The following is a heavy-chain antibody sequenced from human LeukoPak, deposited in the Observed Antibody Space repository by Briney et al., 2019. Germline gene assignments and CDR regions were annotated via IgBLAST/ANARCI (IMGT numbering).Heavy chain of an antibody. Sequence: GGSLRLSCAGSGFTFSSNAMSWVRQAPGKGLEWVSSISDSGDFTYYADSVKGRFTISRDNSKNTLFVQMSSLRAEDTAVYYSAKGSRQFSSDKAGPIDYWGQGTLVTVSS. J-gene: IGHJ4*02. CDR3: AKGSRQFSSDKAGPIDY. CDR1: GFTFSSNA. V-gene: IGHV3-23*01. CDR2: ISDSGDFT. D-gene: IGHD6-19*01.